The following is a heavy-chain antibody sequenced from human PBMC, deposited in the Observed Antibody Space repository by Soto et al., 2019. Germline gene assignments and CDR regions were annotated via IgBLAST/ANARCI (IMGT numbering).Heavy chain of an antibody. D-gene: IGHD3-10*01. J-gene: IGHJ4*02. Sequence: SETLSLTCAVYGGSFSGYYWSWIRQPPGKGLEWIGEINHSGSTNYNPSLKSRVTISVDTSKNQFSLKLSSVTAADTAVYYCASSRRGGLLFDYWGQGTLVTVSS. CDR1: GGSFSGYY. CDR2: INHSGST. CDR3: ASSRRGGLLFDY. V-gene: IGHV4-34*01.